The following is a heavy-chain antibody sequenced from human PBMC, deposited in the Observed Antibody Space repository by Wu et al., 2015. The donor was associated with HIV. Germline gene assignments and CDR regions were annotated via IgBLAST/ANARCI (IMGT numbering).Heavy chain of an antibody. Sequence: VQLVQSGSEVKTPGASVKVSCTTSGYTFTNYYTHWVRQAPGQTLEWIGWINPQNGRTKYAQRFHDRVTVTTDTSANTVYMELSGLTSDDTAVYYCARDLYSSSRKSGWFDPWGQGSPGHRLL. D-gene: IGHD6-13*01. CDR3: ARDLYSSSRKSGWFDP. CDR2: INPQNGRT. V-gene: IGHV1-2*02. J-gene: IGHJ5*02. CDR1: GYTFTNYY.